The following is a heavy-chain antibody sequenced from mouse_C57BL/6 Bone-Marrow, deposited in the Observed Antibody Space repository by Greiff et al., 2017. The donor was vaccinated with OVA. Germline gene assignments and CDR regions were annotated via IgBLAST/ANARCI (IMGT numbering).Heavy chain of an antibody. D-gene: IGHD1-1*01. J-gene: IGHJ1*03. V-gene: IGHV1-12*01. CDR3: ARENYYGSSLSYWYFDV. CDR2: IYPGNGDT. CDR1: GYTFTSYN. Sequence: QVQLQQSGAELVRPGASVKMSCKASGYTFTSYNMHWVKQTPRQGLEWIGAIYPGNGDTSYNQKFKGKATLTVDKSSSTAYMQLSSLTSEDSAVYFCARENYYGSSLSYWYFDVWGTGTTVTVSS.